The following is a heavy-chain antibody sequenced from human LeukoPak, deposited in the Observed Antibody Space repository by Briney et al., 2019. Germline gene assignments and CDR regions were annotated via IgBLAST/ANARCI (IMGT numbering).Heavy chain of an antibody. CDR2: IYYSGST. CDR3: ARSPPVWSPRAWYFDY. V-gene: IGHV4-39*07. J-gene: IGHJ4*02. D-gene: IGHD1-26*01. CDR1: GGSISSSSYY. Sequence: SETLSLTCTVSGGSISSSSYYWGWIRQPPGKGLEWIGSIYYSGSTYYNPSLKSRVTISVDTSKNQFSLKLSSVTAADTAVYYCARSPPVWSPRAWYFDYWGQGTLVTVSS.